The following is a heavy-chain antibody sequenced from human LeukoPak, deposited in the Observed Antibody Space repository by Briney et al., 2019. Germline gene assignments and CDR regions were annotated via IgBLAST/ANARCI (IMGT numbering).Heavy chain of an antibody. CDR3: ATDGMVRGPDAWFDS. J-gene: IGHJ5*01. CDR1: GGSVSSGRYY. D-gene: IGHD3-10*01. Sequence: PSQTLSLTCTVSGGSVSSGRYYWSWIRQPAGKGLEWIGRIYTRGSTSYNPSLKSRVTISVGTSKNQFSLNLTSVTAADTAVYYCATDGMVRGPDAWFDSWGQGTLVTVSS. V-gene: IGHV4-61*02. CDR2: IYTRGST.